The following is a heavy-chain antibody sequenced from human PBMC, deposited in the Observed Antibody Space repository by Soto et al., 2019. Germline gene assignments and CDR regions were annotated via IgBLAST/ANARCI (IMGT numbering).Heavy chain of an antibody. Sequence: GGSLRLSCATSGLIFSSYAMSWVRQTPGKGLEWVSAISGSGESADYTDSVKGRFTISRDNAKNSLFLQMNSLRDEDKAVYYCARKGVEFDYWGQGALVTVSS. CDR1: GLIFSSYA. J-gene: IGHJ4*02. D-gene: IGHD3-3*01. CDR2: ISGSGESA. CDR3: ARKGVEFDY. V-gene: IGHV3-23*01.